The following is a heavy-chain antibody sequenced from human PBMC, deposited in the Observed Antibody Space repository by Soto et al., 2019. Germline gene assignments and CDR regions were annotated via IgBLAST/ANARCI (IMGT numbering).Heavy chain of an antibody. V-gene: IGHV1-18*01. CDR1: GYTFSNYG. CDR3: ARVVPGAEAWFGP. Sequence: ASVKVSCKTSGYTFSNYGITWVRQAPGQPLEWLGWISLYSDGTSYAQKFRGRVSMTTDTSTTTAYMELRSLRSDDTAVYYCARVVPGAEAWFGPWGQGTLVTVS. J-gene: IGHJ5*02. CDR2: ISLYSDGT.